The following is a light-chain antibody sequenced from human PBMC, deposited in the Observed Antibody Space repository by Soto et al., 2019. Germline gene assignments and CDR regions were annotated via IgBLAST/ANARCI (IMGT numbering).Light chain of an antibody. CDR1: SSDVGAYSY. J-gene: IGLJ1*01. Sequence: QSVLTQPASVSGSPGQSITISCTGTSSDVGAYSYLSWYQQHPGKAPKVIIYEVTNRPSGVSSRFSGSKSGNTASLTIYGLQAEDEADYYCSSYTNTDSYVFGTGTRSPS. CDR2: EVT. CDR3: SSYTNTDSYV. V-gene: IGLV2-14*01.